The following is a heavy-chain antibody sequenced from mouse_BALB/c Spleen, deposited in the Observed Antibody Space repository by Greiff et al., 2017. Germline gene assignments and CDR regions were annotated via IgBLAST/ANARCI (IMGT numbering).Heavy chain of an antibody. CDR2: IYPGNVNT. J-gene: IGHJ2*01. D-gene: IGHD1-1*01. V-gene: IGHV1S56*01. Sequence: QVQLQQSGPELVKPGASVRISCKASGYTFTSYYIHWVKQRPGQGLEWIGWIYPGNVNTKYNEKFKGKATLTADKSSSTAYMQLSSLTSEDSAVYFCARGEGPYYAFDYWGQGTTRTVSS. CDR1: GYTFTSYY. CDR3: ARGEGPYYAFDY.